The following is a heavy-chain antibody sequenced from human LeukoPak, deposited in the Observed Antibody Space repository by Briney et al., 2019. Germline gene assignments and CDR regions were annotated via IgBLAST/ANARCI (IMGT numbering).Heavy chain of an antibody. D-gene: IGHD3-16*01. Sequence: SGGSLRLSCAASGFTFSSYAMSWVRQAPGKGLEWVSAISGSGGSTYYADSVKGRFTISRDNSKNTLYLQMNSLRAEDTAVYYCARAAYDYVWGSYPTGYWGQGTLVTVSS. CDR1: GFTFSSYA. CDR3: ARAAYDYVWGSYPTGY. V-gene: IGHV3-23*01. J-gene: IGHJ4*02. CDR2: ISGSGGST.